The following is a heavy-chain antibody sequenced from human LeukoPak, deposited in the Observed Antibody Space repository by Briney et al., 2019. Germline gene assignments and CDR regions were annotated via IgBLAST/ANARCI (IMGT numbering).Heavy chain of an antibody. CDR2: IGTAGDT. CDR1: GFTFSNYD. CDR3: ARGPDCSSTSCHPYFYYMDV. V-gene: IGHV3-13*01. D-gene: IGHD2-2*01. Sequence: GGSLRLSCAASGFTFSNYDMHWVRQVTGKGLEWISSIGTAGDTYNPGSVKGRFTISRENAKNSLYLQMKSQRAGDTAVYYCARGPDCSSTSCHPYFYYMDVWGKGTTVTVSS. J-gene: IGHJ6*03.